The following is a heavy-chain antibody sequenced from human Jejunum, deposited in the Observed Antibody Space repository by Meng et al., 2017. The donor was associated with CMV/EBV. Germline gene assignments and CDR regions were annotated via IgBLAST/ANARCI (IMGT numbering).Heavy chain of an antibody. D-gene: IGHD3-10*01. CDR2: VGYGGDT. V-gene: IGHV3-23*01. J-gene: IGHJ4*02. CDR1: IFSSYP. Sequence: IFSSYPMTGVRQSPGKGLEWVSTVGYGGDTYYADSVKGRFTISRDISKNTLYLQMNSLRAEDTAIYYCAKGYYYGSGSYSKSPGFDYWGQGAVVTVSS. CDR3: AKGYYYGSGSYSKSPGFDY.